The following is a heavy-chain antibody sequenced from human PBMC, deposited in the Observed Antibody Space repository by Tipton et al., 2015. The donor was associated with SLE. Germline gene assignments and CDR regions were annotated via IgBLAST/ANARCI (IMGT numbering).Heavy chain of an antibody. CDR1: GYSFTSYW. CDR3: ARRTPNYYGSGSKGAFDI. J-gene: IGHJ3*02. V-gene: IGHV5-51*03. Sequence: QLVQSGAEVKKPGESLKISCKGSGYSFTSYWIGWVRQMPGKGLEWMGIIYPGDSDTRYSPSFQGQVTISADKSISTAYLQWSSLKASDTAMYYCARRTPNYYGSGSKGAFDIWGQGTMVTVSS. CDR2: IYPGDSDT. D-gene: IGHD3-10*01.